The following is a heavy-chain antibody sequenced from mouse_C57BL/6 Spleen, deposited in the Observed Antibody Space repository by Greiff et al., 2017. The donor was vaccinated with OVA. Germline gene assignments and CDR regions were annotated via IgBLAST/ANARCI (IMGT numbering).Heavy chain of an antibody. J-gene: IGHJ3*01. CDR2: IYPGSGST. Sequence: VQLQQPGAELVKPGASVKMSCKASGYTFTSYWITWVKQRPGQGLEWIGDIYPGSGSTNYNEKFKSKATLTVDTSSSTAYMQLSSLTSEYSAVYYCARDDYDPAWFAYWGQGTLVTVSA. V-gene: IGHV1-55*01. CDR1: GYTFTSYW. D-gene: IGHD2-4*01. CDR3: ARDDYDPAWFAY.